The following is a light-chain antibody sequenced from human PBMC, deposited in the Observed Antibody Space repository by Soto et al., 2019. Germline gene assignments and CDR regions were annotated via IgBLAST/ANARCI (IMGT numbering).Light chain of an antibody. CDR2: EVS. CDR1: NSDIGRYNY. CDR3: ISYSSSATLGV. J-gene: IGLJ2*01. V-gene: IGLV2-14*01. Sequence: QSVLTQPASVSGSPGQSITISCTGTNSDIGRYNYVSWYQQHPGKAPKLIIYEVSNRPSGISNRFSGSKSGNTASLTISGLQADDEADYYCISYSSSATLGVFGGGTKLTVL.